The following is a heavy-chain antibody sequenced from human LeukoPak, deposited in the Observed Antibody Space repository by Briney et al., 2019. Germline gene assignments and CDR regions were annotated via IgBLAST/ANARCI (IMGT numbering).Heavy chain of an antibody. D-gene: IGHD3-3*01. J-gene: IGHJ6*02. CDR1: GFTFSSYA. CDR3: ARVGPGGMDV. CDR2: ISSSSSYI. V-gene: IGHV3-21*01. Sequence: PGGSLGLSCAVSGFTFSSYAMSWVRQAPGKGLEWVSSISSSSSYIYYADSVKGRFTISRDNAKNSLYLQMNSLRAEDTAVYYCARVGPGGMDVWGQGTTVTVSS.